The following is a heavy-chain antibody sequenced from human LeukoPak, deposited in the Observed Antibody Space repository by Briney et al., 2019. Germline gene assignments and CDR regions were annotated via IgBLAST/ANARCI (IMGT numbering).Heavy chain of an antibody. Sequence: GGSLRLSCAASGFTFSSYAMSWVRQAPGKGLEWVSAISGSGGSTYYADSVKGRFTISRDNSKNTLYLQMNSLRAEDTAVYYCARLPSDSYYFDYWGQGTLVTVSS. CDR1: GFTFSSYA. CDR3: ARLPSDSYYFDY. V-gene: IGHV3-23*01. CDR2: ISGSGGST. D-gene: IGHD5-18*01. J-gene: IGHJ4*02.